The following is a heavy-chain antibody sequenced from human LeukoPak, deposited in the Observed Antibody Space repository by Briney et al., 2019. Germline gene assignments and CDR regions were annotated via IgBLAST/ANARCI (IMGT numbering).Heavy chain of an antibody. J-gene: IGHJ4*02. D-gene: IGHD1-26*01. V-gene: IGHV3-30-3*01. CDR3: ARALFYSGSYPFDY. CDR1: RFTFSSYA. Sequence: GRSLRLSCAASRFTFSSYAMHWVRQAPGKGLEGVAVISYDGSNKYYADSVKGRFTISRDNSKNTLYLQMNSLRAEDTAVYYCARALFYSGSYPFDYWGQGTLVTVSS. CDR2: ISYDGSNK.